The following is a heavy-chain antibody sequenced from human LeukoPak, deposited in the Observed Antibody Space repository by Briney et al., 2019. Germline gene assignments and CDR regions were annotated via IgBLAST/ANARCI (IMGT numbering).Heavy chain of an antibody. CDR1: GFTFSSYS. J-gene: IGHJ4*02. D-gene: IGHD1-20*01. CDR3: ARDNNWNSFDY. Sequence: GSLRLSCAASGFTFSSYSMNWVRQAPGKGLEWVSSIDFTSRYIYNADSVKGRFTTSRDNAKNSLDLQMNSLRAEDTAVYYCARDNNWNSFDYWGQGTLVTVSS. V-gene: IGHV3-21*01. CDR2: IDFTSRYI.